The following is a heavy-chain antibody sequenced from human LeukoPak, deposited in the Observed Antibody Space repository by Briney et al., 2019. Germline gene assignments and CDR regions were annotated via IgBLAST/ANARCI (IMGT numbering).Heavy chain of an antibody. CDR3: ARELNSSGWYF. Sequence: ASVKVSCKASGGTFCSYAISWVRQAPGQGLEWMGRIIPILGIANYAQKFQGRVTITADKSTSTAYMELSSLRSEDTAVYYCARELNSSGWYFWGQGTLVTVSS. D-gene: IGHD6-19*01. CDR1: GGTFCSYA. CDR2: IIPILGIA. V-gene: IGHV1-69*04. J-gene: IGHJ4*02.